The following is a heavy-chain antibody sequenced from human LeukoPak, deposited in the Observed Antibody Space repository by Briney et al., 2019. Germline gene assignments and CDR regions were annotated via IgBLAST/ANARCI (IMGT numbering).Heavy chain of an antibody. CDR3: ARAPRVNYYYGSGSYAFDI. Sequence: PVGSLRLSCAASGFTFSDYYMSWIRQAPGKGLEWVSYISSSGSTIYYADSVKGRFTISRDNAKNSLYLQMNSLRAEDTAVYYCARAPRVNYYYGSGSYAFDIWGQGTMVTVSS. D-gene: IGHD3-10*01. CDR1: GFTFSDYY. J-gene: IGHJ3*02. CDR2: ISSSGSTI. V-gene: IGHV3-11*01.